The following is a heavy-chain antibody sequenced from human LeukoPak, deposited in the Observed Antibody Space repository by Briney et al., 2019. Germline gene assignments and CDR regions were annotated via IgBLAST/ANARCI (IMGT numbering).Heavy chain of an antibody. J-gene: IGHJ4*02. CDR1: GVSFDDYY. V-gene: IGHV4-34*01. D-gene: IGHD2-21*02. Sequence: KPSETLSLTCAVSGVSFDDYYWSWVRQTPGKGLEWIGEINHSGYTNDSPSLKSRVTLSIDTSRKQFSLNLRSVTVAATGIYYCTRMTAGHDYWGQGTLVTVSS. CDR2: INHSGYT. CDR3: TRMTAGHDY.